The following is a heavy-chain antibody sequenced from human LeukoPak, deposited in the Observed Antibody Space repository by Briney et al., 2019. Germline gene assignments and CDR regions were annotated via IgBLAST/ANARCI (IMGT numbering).Heavy chain of an antibody. CDR2: INYSGSI. D-gene: IGHD2-2*01. V-gene: IGHV4-59*01. CDR1: GGSISSYY. Sequence: PSETLSLTCTVSGGSISSYYWSWIRQPPGKGLEWIGCINYSGSINYSPSLKSRVTISVDTSRNQFSLTLSSVTAADTAVYYCARYQKGGGAFDIWGQGAMVTVSS. CDR3: ARYQKGGGAFDI. J-gene: IGHJ3*02.